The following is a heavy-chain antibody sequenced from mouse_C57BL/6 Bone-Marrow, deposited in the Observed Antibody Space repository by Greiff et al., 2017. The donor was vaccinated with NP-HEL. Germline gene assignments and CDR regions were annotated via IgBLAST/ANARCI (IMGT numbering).Heavy chain of an antibody. V-gene: IGHV3-6*01. CDR3: ARDWD. D-gene: IGHD4-1*01. CDR1: GYSITSGYY. CDR2: ISYDGSN. Sequence: EVHLVESGPGLVKPSQSLSLTCSVTGYSITSGYYWNWIRQFPGNKLEWMGYISYDGSNNYNPSLKNRISITRDTSKNQFFLKLNSVTTEDTATYYCARDWDWGQGTLVTVSA. J-gene: IGHJ3*01.